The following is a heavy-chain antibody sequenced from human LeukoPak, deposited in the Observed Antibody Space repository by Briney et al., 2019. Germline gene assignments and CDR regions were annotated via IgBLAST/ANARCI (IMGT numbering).Heavy chain of an antibody. J-gene: IGHJ4*02. V-gene: IGHV3-30*18. D-gene: IGHD1-26*01. Sequence: GGSLRLSRAASGFTFSSYGMHWVRQAPGKGLEWVAVISYDGSNKYYADSVKGRFTISRDNSKNTLYLQMNSLRAEDTAVYYCAKASGAMGASRYYFDYWGQGTLVTVSS. CDR3: AKASGAMGASRYYFDY. CDR2: ISYDGSNK. CDR1: GFTFSSYG.